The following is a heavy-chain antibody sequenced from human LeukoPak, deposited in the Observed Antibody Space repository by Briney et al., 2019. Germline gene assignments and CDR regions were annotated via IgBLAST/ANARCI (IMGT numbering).Heavy chain of an antibody. CDR1: VDSIRSYY. CDR3: ARRHRCSWYHDY. CDR2: IYYDGST. Sequence: SETLSLTCAVSVDSIRSYYWSWLRQPPGKGLEWIGYIYYDGSTNYNPSLKSRVTISVDTSKNQFSLKLSSVTAADTAVHYCARRHRCSWYHDYWGQGTLVTVSS. D-gene: IGHD6-13*01. V-gene: IGHV4-59*08. J-gene: IGHJ4*02.